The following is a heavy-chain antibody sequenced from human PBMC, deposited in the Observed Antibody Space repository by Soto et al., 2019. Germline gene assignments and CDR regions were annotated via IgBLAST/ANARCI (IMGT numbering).Heavy chain of an antibody. D-gene: IGHD3-10*01. CDR3: VRESGWPILNFDS. CDR1: GFDFRSYG. J-gene: IGHJ4*02. CDR2: ASYDGSET. Sequence: QVQLVESGGGVVQPGRSLRLACAASGFDFRSYGIHWVRQASGRGLEWVAAASYDGSETYYADTAKGRFTVSKEISKNTVFLQMNALRHEDTAVYFCVRESGWPILNFDSWGQGTLVTVSS. V-gene: IGHV3-30*03.